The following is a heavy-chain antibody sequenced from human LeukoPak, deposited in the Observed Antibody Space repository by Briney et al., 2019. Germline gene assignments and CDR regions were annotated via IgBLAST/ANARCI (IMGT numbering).Heavy chain of an antibody. V-gene: IGHV1-18*01. CDR1: GYTFTSYG. CDR2: ISTYTGNT. Sequence: ASVKVSCKASGYTFTSYGISWVRQAPGQGLEWMGWISTYTGNTNYAQKPQGRVTMTTDTSTSTAYMELRSLRSDDTAVYYCARDPLYSNNCYVVPDYWGQGTLVTVSS. D-gene: IGHD6-13*01. CDR3: ARDPLYSNNCYVVPDY. J-gene: IGHJ4*02.